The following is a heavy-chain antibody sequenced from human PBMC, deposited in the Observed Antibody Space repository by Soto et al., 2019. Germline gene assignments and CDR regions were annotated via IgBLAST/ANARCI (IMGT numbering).Heavy chain of an antibody. D-gene: IGHD4-17*01. CDR2: IYWDDDK. J-gene: IGHJ4*02. CDR1: GLSLSTNGVG. CDR3: AHRLDGDDHFDY. Sequence: QITLKESGPTLVKPTQTLTLTCTFSGLSLSTNGVGVGWIRQPPGKALEWLAVIYWDDDKRYSPSLEGRLTITKDTSENQVVLTMTNMDPVDTATYYCAHRLDGDDHFDYWGQGTLVTVSS. V-gene: IGHV2-5*02.